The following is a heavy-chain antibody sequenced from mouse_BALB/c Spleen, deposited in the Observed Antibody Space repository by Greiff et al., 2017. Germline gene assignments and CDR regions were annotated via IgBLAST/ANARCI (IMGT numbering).Heavy chain of an antibody. Sequence: VQLQQSGPQLVRPGASVKISCKASGYSFTSYWMHWVKQRPGQGLEWIGMIDPSDSETRLNQKFKDKATLTVDKSSSTAYMQLSSPTSEDSAVYYCARGWLGGFAYWGQGTLVTVSA. J-gene: IGHJ3*01. CDR2: IDPSDSET. CDR1: GYSFTSYW. V-gene: IGHV1S126*01. CDR3: ARGWLGGFAY. D-gene: IGHD1-1*02.